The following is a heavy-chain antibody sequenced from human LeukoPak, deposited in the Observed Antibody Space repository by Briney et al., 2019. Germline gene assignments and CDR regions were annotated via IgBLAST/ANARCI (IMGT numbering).Heavy chain of an antibody. Sequence: ASVRVSCKASGYTFTGYYMHWVRQAPGQGLEWRGWINPNSGGTNYAQKFQGRVNRTSDTSISTAYMELSRLRSDDTAVYYCARDGGDCSSTSCYTGGIDYWGQGTLVTVSS. CDR2: INPNSGGT. V-gene: IGHV1-2*02. CDR1: GYTFTGYY. D-gene: IGHD2-2*02. J-gene: IGHJ4*02. CDR3: ARDGGDCSSTSCYTGGIDY.